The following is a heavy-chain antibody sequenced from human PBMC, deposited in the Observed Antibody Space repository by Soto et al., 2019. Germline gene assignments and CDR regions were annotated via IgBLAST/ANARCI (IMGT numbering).Heavy chain of an antibody. CDR3: ARGGGVYYFDY. CDR1: GGSMSSYY. Sequence: PSETLSLTCTVSGGSMSSYYWSWIRQPPGKGLEWIGYIYYSGRINYNPSLKSRVTISVDTSKSQFSLKLSSVTAADTAVYYCARGGGVYYFDYWGQGTLVTVSS. CDR2: IYYSGRI. V-gene: IGHV4-59*01. D-gene: IGHD2-8*02. J-gene: IGHJ4*02.